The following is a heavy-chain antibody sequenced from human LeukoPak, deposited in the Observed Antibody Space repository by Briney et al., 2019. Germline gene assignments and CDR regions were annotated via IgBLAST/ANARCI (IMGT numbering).Heavy chain of an antibody. CDR3: ARAYSSNWYGEYDY. CDR1: GFTFSSYN. J-gene: IGHJ4*02. V-gene: IGHV3-48*04. D-gene: IGHD6-13*01. Sequence: GGSLRLSCAASGFTFSSYNMNWVRQAPGKGLEWVSYISSSSSTIYYADSVKGRFTISRDNAKNSLYLQMNSLRAEDTAVYYCARAYSSNWYGEYDYWGQGTLVTVSS. CDR2: ISSSSSTI.